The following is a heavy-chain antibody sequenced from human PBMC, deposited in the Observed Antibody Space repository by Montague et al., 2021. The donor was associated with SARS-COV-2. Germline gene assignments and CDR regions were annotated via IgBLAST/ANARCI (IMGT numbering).Heavy chain of an antibody. J-gene: IGHJ5*02. CDR1: GDSITPYGDSIGGYF. Sequence: SETLSLTCSVSGDSITPYGDSIGGYFWSWIRQPAGKGLEWIGRIYANGNFDYNPSINSRVSMSMDTSKQEFSMRPISVTAADTAVYYCACDAYYFGPGRGNRGAFDPWGQGILVTVSS. D-gene: IGHD2/OR15-2a*01. CDR3: ACDAYYFGPGRGNRGAFDP. V-gene: IGHV4-4*07. CDR2: IYANGNF.